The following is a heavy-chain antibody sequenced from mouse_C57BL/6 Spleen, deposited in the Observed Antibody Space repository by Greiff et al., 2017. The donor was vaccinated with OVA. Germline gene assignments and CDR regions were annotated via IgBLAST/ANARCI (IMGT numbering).Heavy chain of an antibody. CDR3: ARGWLCDWFAY. V-gene: IGHV1-64*01. J-gene: IGHJ3*01. CDR1: GYTFTSYW. CDR2: IHPNSGST. Sequence: VQLQQPGAELVKPGASVKLSCKASGYTFTSYWMHWVKQRPGQGLEWIGMIHPNSGSTNYNEKFKSKATLTVDKSSSTAYMQLSSLTSEDSAVYYCARGWLCDWFAYWGQGTLVTVSA. D-gene: IGHD2-3*01.